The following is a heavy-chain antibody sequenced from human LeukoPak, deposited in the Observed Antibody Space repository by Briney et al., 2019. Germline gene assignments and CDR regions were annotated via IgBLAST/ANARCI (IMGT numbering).Heavy chain of an antibody. J-gene: IGHJ4*02. D-gene: IGHD2-2*01. Sequence: AGGSLRLSCAASGFTFSSYGMHWVRQAPGKGLEWVAFIRYDGSNKYYADSVKGRFTISRDNSKNTLYLQMNSLRAEDTAVYYCAKLGELGYCSSTSCYSTRGSDYWGQGTLVTVSS. CDR3: AKLGELGYCSSTSCYSTRGSDY. CDR2: IRYDGSNK. V-gene: IGHV3-30*02. CDR1: GFTFSSYG.